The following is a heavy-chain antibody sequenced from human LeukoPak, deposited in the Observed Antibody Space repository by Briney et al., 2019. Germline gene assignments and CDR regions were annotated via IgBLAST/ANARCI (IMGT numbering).Heavy chain of an antibody. CDR1: GSTFSSYA. CDR3: AKVVRLMYYFDY. J-gene: IGHJ4*02. V-gene: IGHV3-23*01. Sequence: GGSLRLSCAASGSTFSSYAMSWVRQAPGKGLEWVSAISGSGGSTYYADSVKGRFTISRDNSKNTLYLQMNSLRAEDTAVYYCAKVVRLMYYFDYWGQGTLVTVSS. CDR2: ISGSGGST. D-gene: IGHD3-3*01.